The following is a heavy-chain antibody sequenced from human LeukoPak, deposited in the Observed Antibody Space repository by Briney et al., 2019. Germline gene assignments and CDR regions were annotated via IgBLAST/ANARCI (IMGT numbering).Heavy chain of an antibody. Sequence: SETLSLTCAVYGGSFSGYYWSWIRQPPGKGLEWIGEINHSGSTNYNPSLKSRVTISVDTSKNQFSLKLSSVTAADTAVYYCARGATVTMSWFDPGGQGTLVTVSS. CDR3: ARGATVTMSWFDP. J-gene: IGHJ5*02. CDR2: INHSGST. D-gene: IGHD4-17*01. CDR1: GGSFSGYY. V-gene: IGHV4-34*01.